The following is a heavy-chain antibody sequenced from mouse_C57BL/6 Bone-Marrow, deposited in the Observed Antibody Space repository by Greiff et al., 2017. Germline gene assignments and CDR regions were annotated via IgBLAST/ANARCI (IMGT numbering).Heavy chain of an antibody. CDR3: TRDYGSSPHWYVEV. Sequence: VQLQQSGTVLARPGASVKMSCKTSGYTFTSYWMHWVKQRPGQGLEWLGAIYPGNSDTSYNQKFKGKAKLTAVTSASTAYMELSSLTNEDSAVYYCTRDYGSSPHWYVEVWGTGTTVTVSS. V-gene: IGHV1-5*01. CDR1: GYTFTSYW. D-gene: IGHD1-1*01. J-gene: IGHJ1*03. CDR2: IYPGNSDT.